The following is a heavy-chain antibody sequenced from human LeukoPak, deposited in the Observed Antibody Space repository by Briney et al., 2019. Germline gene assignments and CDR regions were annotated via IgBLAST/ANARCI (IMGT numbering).Heavy chain of an antibody. CDR3: ARDKLRRVTSCPQS. J-gene: IGHJ4*02. CDR2: IWYDGSNK. D-gene: IGHD2-2*01. Sequence: GGSLRLSCAASGFTFSSYGMHWVRQAPGKGLEWVAVIWYDGSNKYYADSVKGRFTISRDNSKNTLYLQMNSLRAEDTAVYYCARDKLRRVTSCPQSWGQGTLVTVSS. V-gene: IGHV3-33*08. CDR1: GFTFSSYG.